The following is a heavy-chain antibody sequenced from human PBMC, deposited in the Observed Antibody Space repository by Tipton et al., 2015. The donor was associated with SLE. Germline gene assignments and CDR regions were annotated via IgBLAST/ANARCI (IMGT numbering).Heavy chain of an antibody. Sequence: TLSLTCTVSGGSISSSSYYWGWIRQPPGKGLEWIGSIYYSGSTYYNPSLKSRVTISVDTSKNQFSLKLSSVTAADTAVYYCAREPPRDAFDIWGQGTMVTVSS. J-gene: IGHJ3*02. CDR1: GGSISSSSYY. CDR3: AREPPRDAFDI. CDR2: IYYSGST. V-gene: IGHV4-39*07.